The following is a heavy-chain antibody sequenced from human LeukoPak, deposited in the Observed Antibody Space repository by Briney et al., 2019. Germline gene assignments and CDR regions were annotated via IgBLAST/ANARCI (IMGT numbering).Heavy chain of an antibody. CDR1: GYTFTAYY. CDR2: IDPNSGDT. D-gene: IGHD5-18*01. V-gene: IGHV1-2*02. Sequence: ASLKVSCKASGYTFTAYYIHWVRQAPGQGLEWMAWIDPNSGDTWSAPLFQGRVTMTRDTSITTAPMELTWLSSDDTAVYYCATGVATAFTYWGQGTLLTVSS. J-gene: IGHJ4*02. CDR3: ATGVATAFTY.